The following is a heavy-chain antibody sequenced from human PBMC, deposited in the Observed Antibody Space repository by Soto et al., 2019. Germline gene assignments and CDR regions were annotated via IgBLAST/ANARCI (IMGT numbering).Heavy chain of an antibody. CDR2: VYYSGGT. CDR3: WRLEGLATIPYYFDY. V-gene: IGHV4-39*01. Sequence: SKPLSLPCTVSGGSLSNSSCYWGLVRQPPGKGLEWIGSVYYSGGTYYNPSLESRVTISVDKSKNQFSLKLMSLSAADTAVYYFWRLEGLATIPYYFDYCGQGALGTVSS. CDR1: GGSLSNSSCY. J-gene: IGHJ4*02. D-gene: IGHD3-3*01.